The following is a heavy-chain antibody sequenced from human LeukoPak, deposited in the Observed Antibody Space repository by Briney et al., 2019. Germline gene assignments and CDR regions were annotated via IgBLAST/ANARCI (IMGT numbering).Heavy chain of an antibody. Sequence: SETLSLTCTVSGGSISSSSYYWGWIRQPPGKGLEWIGGIYYSGSTYYNPSLKSRVTISVDTSKNQFSLKLTSVTAADTAVFYCARLPSPYAGWYFDLWGRGTLVTVSS. CDR3: ARLPSPYAGWYFDL. V-gene: IGHV4-39*01. J-gene: IGHJ2*01. CDR1: GGSISSSSYY. CDR2: IYYSGST. D-gene: IGHD2-2*01.